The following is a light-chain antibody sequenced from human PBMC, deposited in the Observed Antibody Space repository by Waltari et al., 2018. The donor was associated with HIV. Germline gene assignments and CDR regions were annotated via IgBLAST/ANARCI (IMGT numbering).Light chain of an antibody. CDR1: NSTIGTNS. CDR3: ATWDDSLIWV. Sequence: QPVLTQSPSASGTPGHGVTISCSGSNSTIGTNSVYWYQHLPGMAPNLLIYRNNRRPAGIPDRFSGSRSGTSASLAISGLRSEDEADYYCATWDDSLIWVFGGGTKLTVL. CDR2: RNN. V-gene: IGLV1-47*01. J-gene: IGLJ3*02.